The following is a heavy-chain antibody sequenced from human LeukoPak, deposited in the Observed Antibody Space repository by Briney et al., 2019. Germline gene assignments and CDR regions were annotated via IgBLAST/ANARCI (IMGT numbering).Heavy chain of an antibody. D-gene: IGHD6-19*01. CDR1: GFTFSSYS. J-gene: IGHJ3*02. CDR2: LNGVGTT. Sequence: QPGGSLRLSCAASGFTFSSYSMNWVRQAPGKGLEWVSVLNGVGTTFYADSVKGRFTISRDISKNTVYLQMNSLTADDAAVYYCARETGGWDAFDIWGPGTLVAVSS. CDR3: ARETGGWDAFDI. V-gene: IGHV3-66*01.